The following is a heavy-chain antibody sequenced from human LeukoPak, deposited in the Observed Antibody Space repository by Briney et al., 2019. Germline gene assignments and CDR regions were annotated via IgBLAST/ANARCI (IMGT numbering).Heavy chain of an antibody. D-gene: IGHD5-18*01. CDR3: ARDHTAMVLMGAFDI. J-gene: IGHJ3*02. Sequence: ASVKVSCKASGFTSTNFAVQWVRQARGQRLEWIGWIIVGSGATKCAQDFQERVTITRDLSTSTLYMELRSLTSEDTAVYYCARDHTAMVLMGAFDIWGQGTMVTVSS. V-gene: IGHV1-58*01. CDR1: GFTSTNFA. CDR2: IIVGSGAT.